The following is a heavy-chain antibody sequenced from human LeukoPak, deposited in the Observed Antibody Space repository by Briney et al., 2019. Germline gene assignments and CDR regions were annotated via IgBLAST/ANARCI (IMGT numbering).Heavy chain of an antibody. CDR3: ARSGSTGYSLDY. CDR2: IDPNSGDT. J-gene: IGHJ4*02. CDR1: GFTFTNYL. Sequence: GASVKVSFKSSGFTFTNYLLHWVRQAPGQGLEWMGCIDPNSGDTKYAQKFQGRVSMPRDTSTRTAYMELSRLRSDDTAVYFCARSGSTGYSLDYWGQGTLVTVSS. D-gene: IGHD3-22*01. V-gene: IGHV1-2*02.